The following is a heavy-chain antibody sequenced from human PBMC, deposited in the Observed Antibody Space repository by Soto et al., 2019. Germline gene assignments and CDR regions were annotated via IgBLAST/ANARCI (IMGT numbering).Heavy chain of an antibody. J-gene: IGHJ4*02. V-gene: IGHV1-3*01. CDR1: GYTFTSYA. Sequence: ASVKVSCKASGYTFTSYAMHWVRQAPGQRLEWMGWINAGNGNAKYSQKFQGRVTITRDTSASTAYMELSSLRSEDTAVYYCARSLGYCSGGSCYSPGPFDYWGQGTLVTVSS. CDR3: ARSLGYCSGGSCYSPGPFDY. D-gene: IGHD2-15*01. CDR2: INAGNGNA.